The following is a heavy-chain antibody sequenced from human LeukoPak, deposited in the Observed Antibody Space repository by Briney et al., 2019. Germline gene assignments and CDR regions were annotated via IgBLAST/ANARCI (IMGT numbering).Heavy chain of an antibody. D-gene: IGHD5-18*01. V-gene: IGHV4-39*07. CDR2: IYYSGST. CDR1: GGSISSSSYY. J-gene: IGHJ3*02. Sequence: SETLSLTCTVSGGSISSSSYYWGWIRQPPGKGLEWIGSIYYSGSTYYNPSLKSRVTISVDASKNQFSLKLSSVTAAGTAVYYCARGLGGYSYGYGAFDIWGQGTMVTVSS. CDR3: ARGLGGYSYGYGAFDI.